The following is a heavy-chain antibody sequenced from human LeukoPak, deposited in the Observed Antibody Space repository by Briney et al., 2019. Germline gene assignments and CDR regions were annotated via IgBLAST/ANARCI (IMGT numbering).Heavy chain of an antibody. V-gene: IGHV3-33*06. J-gene: IGHJ4*02. CDR2: IWYDGSNK. CDR1: GFTFSSYG. CDR3: AKNGGFSYADPYYFDY. D-gene: IGHD4-23*01. Sequence: PGGSLRLSCAASGFTFSSYGMHWVRQAPGKGLEWVAVIWYDGSNKYYADSVKGRFTISRDNSKNTLYLQMNSLRAEDTAVYYCAKNGGFSYADPYYFDYWGQGTLVTVSS.